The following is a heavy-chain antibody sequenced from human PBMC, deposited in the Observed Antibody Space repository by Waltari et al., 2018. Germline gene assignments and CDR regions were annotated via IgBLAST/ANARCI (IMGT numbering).Heavy chain of an antibody. J-gene: IGHJ6*02. CDR2: IIPIFGTA. Sequence: VQLVQSGAEVKKPGSSVKVSCKASGGTFSSYAISWVRQAPGQGLEWMGGIIPIFGTANYAQKFQGRVTITADESTSTAYMELSSLRSEDTAVYYCARNSEGDYVWGSYRPVDYGMDVWGQGTTVTVSS. V-gene: IGHV1-69*01. CDR3: ARNSEGDYVWGSYRPVDYGMDV. CDR1: GGTFSSYA. D-gene: IGHD3-16*02.